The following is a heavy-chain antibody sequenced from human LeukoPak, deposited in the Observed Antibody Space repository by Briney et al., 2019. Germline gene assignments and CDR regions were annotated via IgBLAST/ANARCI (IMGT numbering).Heavy chain of an antibody. V-gene: IGHV3-21*01. Sequence: GGALRLSSAASGVTPCGYSMSSVRQASGRGLWWGSSISSSSSYIYYADSVKGRFTIPRDNAKNSLYLQMNSLRAEDTAVYYCAREHYGSGSYFYFDYWGQGTLVTVSS. D-gene: IGHD3-10*01. CDR3: AREHYGSGSYFYFDY. CDR2: ISSSSSYI. CDR1: GVTPCGYS. J-gene: IGHJ4*02.